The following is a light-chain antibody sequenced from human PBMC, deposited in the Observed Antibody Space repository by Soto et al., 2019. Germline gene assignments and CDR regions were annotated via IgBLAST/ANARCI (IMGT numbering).Light chain of an antibody. Sequence: EIVLTQSPGTLSLSPGERATLSCRTSQSVSSNFIAWYQQKPGQAPRLLIYGASSRAPGIPDRFSGSGSGTDFTLTTSRLEPEDFAVYYCQQYGSSPYTFGQGTKLEIK. J-gene: IGKJ2*01. CDR1: QSVSSNF. V-gene: IGKV3-20*01. CDR3: QQYGSSPYT. CDR2: GAS.